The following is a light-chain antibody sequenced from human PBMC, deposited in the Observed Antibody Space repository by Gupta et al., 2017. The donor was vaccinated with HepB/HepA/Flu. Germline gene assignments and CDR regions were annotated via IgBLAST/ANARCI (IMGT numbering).Light chain of an antibody. CDR1: SSDVGGYNY. Sequence: QSALTQPASVSGSPGQPITIYCTGTSSDVGGYNYVSWYQQHPGKAPKLMIYDVSNRPSGVSNRFSGSKSGNTASLTISGLQAEDEADYYCSSYTSSSTLNVVFGGGTKLTVL. CDR2: DVS. CDR3: SSYTSSSTLNVV. V-gene: IGLV2-14*01. J-gene: IGLJ2*01.